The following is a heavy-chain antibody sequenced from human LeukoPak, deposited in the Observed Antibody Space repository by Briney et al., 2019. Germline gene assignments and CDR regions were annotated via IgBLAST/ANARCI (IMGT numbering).Heavy chain of an antibody. J-gene: IGHJ4*02. CDR3: ARSEDYGDYGPLFDY. D-gene: IGHD4-17*01. CDR2: INRGETRT. CDR1: GFTFSSYA. Sequence: GGSLRLSCSASGFTFSSYAMHWVRQAPGKGLEYVSGINRGETRTHYADSVKGRFTISRDNSKNTLYLQMSSLRAEDTAVYYCARSEDYGDYGPLFDYWGQGTLVTVSS. V-gene: IGHV3-64D*09.